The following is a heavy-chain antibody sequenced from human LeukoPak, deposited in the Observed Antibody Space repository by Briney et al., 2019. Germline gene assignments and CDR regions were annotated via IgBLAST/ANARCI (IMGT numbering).Heavy chain of an antibody. CDR1: GGSISSYY. CDR3: ARDGRYYDSSGSTAFDI. D-gene: IGHD3-22*01. Sequence: SETLSLTCTVSGGSISSYYWSWIRQPPGKGLEWIGYIYYSGSTNYNPSLKSRVTISVDTSKNQFSLKLSSATAADTAVYYCARDGRYYDSSGSTAFDIWGQGTMVTVSS. V-gene: IGHV4-59*01. J-gene: IGHJ3*02. CDR2: IYYSGST.